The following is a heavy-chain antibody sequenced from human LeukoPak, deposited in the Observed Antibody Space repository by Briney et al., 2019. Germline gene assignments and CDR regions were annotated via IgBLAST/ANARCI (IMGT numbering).Heavy chain of an antibody. CDR3: ARATTVTTVGWFDP. Sequence: GGSLRLSCAASGFTFSDYYMSWIRQAPGKGLEWVSYISSSGSTIYYADSVKGRFTISRDNAKNSLYLQMNSLRAEDTAVYYCARATTVTTVGWFDPWGQGTLVTVSS. V-gene: IGHV3-11*04. CDR2: ISSSGSTI. CDR1: GFTFSDYY. J-gene: IGHJ5*02. D-gene: IGHD4-17*01.